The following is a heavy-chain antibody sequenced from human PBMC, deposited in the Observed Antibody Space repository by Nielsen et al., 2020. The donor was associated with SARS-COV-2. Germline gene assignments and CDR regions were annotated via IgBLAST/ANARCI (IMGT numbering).Heavy chain of an antibody. CDR3: ARDRYCSGGSCPGY. Sequence: SVKVSCKASGGTFSSYAISWVRQAPGQGLEWMGGIIPIFGTANYAQKFQGRVTIIADKSTSTAYMELSSLRSEDTAVYYCARDRYCSGGSCPGYWGQGTLVTVSS. CDR1: GGTFSSYA. V-gene: IGHV1-69*06. CDR2: IIPIFGTA. D-gene: IGHD2-15*01. J-gene: IGHJ4*02.